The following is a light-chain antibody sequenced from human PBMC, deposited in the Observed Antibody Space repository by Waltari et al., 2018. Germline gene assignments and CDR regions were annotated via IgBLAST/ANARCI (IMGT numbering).Light chain of an antibody. CDR3: QSYDTSLSVV. V-gene: IGLV1-40*01. J-gene: IGLJ3*02. CDR2: GSS. Sequence: QSVLTQPPSVSGAPGQRVTSSCTGSGPNIGAGYDVHRYQQLPRAAPKPVIYGSSTRPLGVPDLFFGSTSGTSASLAITGRQAEDEADYYCQSYDTSLSVVFGGGTKLTVL. CDR1: GPNIGAGYD.